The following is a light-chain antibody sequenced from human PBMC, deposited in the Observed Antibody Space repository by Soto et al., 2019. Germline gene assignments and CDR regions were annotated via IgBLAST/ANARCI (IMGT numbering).Light chain of an antibody. V-gene: IGLV2-14*01. CDR1: SSDVGSYDF. Sequence: QLVLTQPASVSGSPGQSITMSCTGTSSDVGSYDFVSWYQQHPGKAPKLLIYEVSNRPSGVSARFSGSKSDNTASLTISGRQAADEADYFCSSYSSSTVRDVFGSGTKVTVL. CDR2: EVS. CDR3: SSYSSSTVRDV. J-gene: IGLJ1*01.